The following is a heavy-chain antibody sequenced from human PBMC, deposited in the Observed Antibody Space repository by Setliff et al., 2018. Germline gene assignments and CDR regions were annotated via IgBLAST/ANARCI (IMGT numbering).Heavy chain of an antibody. CDR1: GESFSNNY. CDR2: SNHSGNT. J-gene: IGHJ6*02. D-gene: IGHD5-18*01. CDR3: ARDRTAYSYGLDV. Sequence: NPSETLSLTCSVYGESFSNNYWSWIRQPPGKGLEWIGESNHSGNTTNHPSLKSRLTMSVDTSKNQFSLKLTSVTAADTAVYYCARDRTAYSYGLDVWGQGTKVTVSS. V-gene: IGHV4-34*01.